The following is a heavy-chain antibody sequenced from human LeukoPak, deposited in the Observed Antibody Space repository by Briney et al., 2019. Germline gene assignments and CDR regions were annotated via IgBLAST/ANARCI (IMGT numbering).Heavy chain of an antibody. D-gene: IGHD3-22*01. CDR2: ISYSGNT. J-gene: IGHJ6*03. CDR1: AGSISSSDYY. V-gene: IGHV4-39*02. Sequence: SETLSLTCTVSAGSISSSDYYRGWIRQSPGKGLEWIGRISYSGNTYYNPSLKSRVTISVDTSKNHFSLRLSSVTAADTAVYYCARLTHSYYSDTSGYYPYYYMDVWGKGTRVTVSS. CDR3: ARLTHSYYSDTSGYYPYYYMDV.